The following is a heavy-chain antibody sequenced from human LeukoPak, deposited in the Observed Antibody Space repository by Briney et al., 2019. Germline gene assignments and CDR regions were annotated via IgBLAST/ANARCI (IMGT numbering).Heavy chain of an antibody. D-gene: IGHD5-12*01. V-gene: IGHV1-18*01. Sequence: GASVKVSGKASGYTFTSYGITWVRQAPGQGLEWMGWISTYNGNTNYAQNLQGRVTMTTDTSTSTAYMDLRSLRSDDTAVYYCARGRGSTSRYWGQGTLVTVSS. CDR3: ARGRGSTSRY. J-gene: IGHJ4*02. CDR1: GYTFTSYG. CDR2: ISTYNGNT.